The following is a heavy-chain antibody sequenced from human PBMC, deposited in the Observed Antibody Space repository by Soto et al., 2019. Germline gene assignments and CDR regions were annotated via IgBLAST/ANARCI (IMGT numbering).Heavy chain of an antibody. CDR2: LYDLDGS. D-gene: IGHD1-1*01. Sequence: DVQLVESGGGLIQPGESLRLSCAAFGFTISGKKYVAGVRQAPGKGLEWVSALYDLDGSFYAASVKGRFTTSSDSSKTTGYRQMNDLRPDDTAVYYCATWHEREHAYDVWGQGTTVPVSS. J-gene: IGHJ3*01. CDR1: GFTISGKKY. CDR3: ATWHEREHAYDV. V-gene: IGHV3-53*01.